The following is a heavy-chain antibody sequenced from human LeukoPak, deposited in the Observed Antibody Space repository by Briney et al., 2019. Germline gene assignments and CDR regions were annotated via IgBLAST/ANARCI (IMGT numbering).Heavy chain of an antibody. CDR3: ARVIPLSFYDSGGYQTHNWFDP. D-gene: IGHD3-22*01. J-gene: IGHJ5*02. Sequence: PSETLSLTCTVSGGSITSSGSYWSWIRQPPGKGLEWIGEINHSGSTNYNPSLKSRVTISVDTSKNQFSLKLSSVTAADTAVYYCARVIPLSFYDSGGYQTHNWFDPWSQGTLVTVSS. CDR2: INHSGST. CDR1: GGSITSSGSY. V-gene: IGHV4-39*07.